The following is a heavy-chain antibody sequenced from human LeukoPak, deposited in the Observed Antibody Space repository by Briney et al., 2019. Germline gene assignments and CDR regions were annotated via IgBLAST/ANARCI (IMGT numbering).Heavy chain of an antibody. D-gene: IGHD3-10*01. V-gene: IGHV1-18*01. CDR3: ARDGGSYYFDY. CDR1: GYTFTSYG. J-gene: IGHJ4*02. Sequence: ASVKVSCKASGYTFTSYGIIWVRQAPGQGLEWMGWISAYNGNTNYAQKLQGRVTMTTDTSTSTGYMELRSLRSDDTAVYYCARDGGSYYFDYWGQGTLVTVSS. CDR2: ISAYNGNT.